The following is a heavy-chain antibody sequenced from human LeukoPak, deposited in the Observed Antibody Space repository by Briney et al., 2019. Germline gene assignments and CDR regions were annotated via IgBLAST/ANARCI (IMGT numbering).Heavy chain of an antibody. J-gene: IGHJ5*02. CDR3: ARRHDYGDFPNWFDP. Sequence: SETLSLTCTVSGGSISSYYWSWIRQPPGKGLEWIGYIYYSGSTKYNPSLKSRVTISVDTSKNQFSLKLSSVTAADTAVYYCARRHDYGDFPNWFDPWGQGTLVTVSS. CDR2: IYYSGST. V-gene: IGHV4-59*08. D-gene: IGHD4-17*01. CDR1: GGSISSYY.